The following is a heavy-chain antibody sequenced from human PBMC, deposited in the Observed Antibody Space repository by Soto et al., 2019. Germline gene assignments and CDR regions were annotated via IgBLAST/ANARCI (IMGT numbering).Heavy chain of an antibody. CDR1: GGTFSSYA. J-gene: IGHJ5*02. CDR2: IIPIFGTA. Sequence: GASVKVSCKASGGTFSSYAISWVRQAPGQGLEWMGGIIPIFGTANYAQKFQGRVTITADESTSTAYMELSSLRSEDTAVYYCARVAEVATIYWFDPWGQGTLVTVSS. CDR3: ARVAEVATIYWFDP. D-gene: IGHD5-12*01. V-gene: IGHV1-69*13.